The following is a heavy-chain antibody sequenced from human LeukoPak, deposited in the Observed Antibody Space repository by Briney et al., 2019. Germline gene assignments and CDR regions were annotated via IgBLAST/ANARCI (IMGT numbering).Heavy chain of an antibody. D-gene: IGHD1-26*01. CDR2: ISAYNGNT. CDR1: GYTFTSYG. J-gene: IGHJ4*02. CDR3: ASSELIVGATWFDY. V-gene: IGHV1-18*01. Sequence: VASVKVSCKASGYTFTSYGISWVRQAPGQGLEWMGWISAYNGNTNYAQKLQGRVTMTTDTSTSTAYMELRSLRSDDTAVYYCASSELIVGATWFDYWRPGTLVTVSS.